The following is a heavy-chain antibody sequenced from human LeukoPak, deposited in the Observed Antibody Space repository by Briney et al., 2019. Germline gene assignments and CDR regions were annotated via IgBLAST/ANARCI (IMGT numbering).Heavy chain of an antibody. CDR3: AREQNQLLFDY. J-gene: IGHJ4*02. CDR2: INPSGGST. D-gene: IGHD2-2*01. CDR1: GYTFTSYY. Sequence: ASVKVSCKASGYTFTSYYMHWVRQAPGQGFEWMGIINPSGGSTSYAQKFQGRVTMTRDTSTSTVYMELSSLRSEDTAVYYCAREQNQLLFDYWGQGTLVTVSS. V-gene: IGHV1-46*01.